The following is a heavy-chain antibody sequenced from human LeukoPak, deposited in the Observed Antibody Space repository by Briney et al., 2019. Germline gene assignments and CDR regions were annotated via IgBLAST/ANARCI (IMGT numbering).Heavy chain of an antibody. D-gene: IGHD6-19*01. J-gene: IGHJ4*02. Sequence: PSETLSLTCTVSGGSISSYYWSWIRQPPGKGLEWIGYIYYSGSTNYNPPLKSRVTISVDTSKNQFSLKLSSVTAADTAVYYCARCYPSSACHCFDYWGQGTLVTVSS. V-gene: IGHV4-59*01. CDR1: GGSISSYY. CDR3: ARCYPSSACHCFDY. CDR2: IYYSGST.